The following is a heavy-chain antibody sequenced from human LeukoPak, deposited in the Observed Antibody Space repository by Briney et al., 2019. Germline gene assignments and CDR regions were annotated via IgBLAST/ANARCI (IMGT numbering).Heavy chain of an antibody. CDR2: IYYSGST. V-gene: IGHV4-39*01. D-gene: IGHD3-22*01. Sequence: SETLSLTCTVSGGSISSSSYYWGWLRQPPGKGQEWIGSIYYSGSTYYNPSLKRRVTISVDTSKKQFSLKRRSMNAADPAGYSCAGVWLLGYFQHWGQGTLVTVSS. J-gene: IGHJ1*01. CDR1: GGSISSSSYY. CDR3: AGVWLLGYFQH.